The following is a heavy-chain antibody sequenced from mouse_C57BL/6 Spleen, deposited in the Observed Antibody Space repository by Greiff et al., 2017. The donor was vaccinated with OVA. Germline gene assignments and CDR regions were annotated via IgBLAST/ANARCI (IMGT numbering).Heavy chain of an antibody. Sequence: VQLQESGAELVKPGASVKLSCKASGYTFTEYTIHWVKQRSGQGLEWIGWFYPGSGSIKYNEKFKDKATLTADKSSSTVYMELSRLTSEDSAVYFCARHEDIGVYYGSPFAYWGQGTLVTVSA. CDR1: GYTFTEYT. D-gene: IGHD2-2*01. CDR3: ARHEDIGVYYGSPFAY. V-gene: IGHV1-62-2*01. CDR2: FYPGSGSI. J-gene: IGHJ3*01.